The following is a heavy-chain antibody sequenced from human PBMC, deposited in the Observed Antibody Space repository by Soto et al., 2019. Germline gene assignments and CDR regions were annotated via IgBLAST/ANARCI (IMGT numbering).Heavy chain of an antibody. CDR1: GGPVRSCCYY. D-gene: IGHD3-22*01. J-gene: IGHJ4*02. CDR2: IYYSGST. Sequence: PSETLSLTCTVSGGPVRSCCYYWSWIRQPPGKGLEWIGYIYYSGSTNYNPSLKSRVTISLDTPMNRFSLMLTSVTAADTAVYYCATAGRSSGYSDFDYWGQGTLVTVSS. V-gene: IGHV4-61*01. CDR3: ATAGRSSGYSDFDY.